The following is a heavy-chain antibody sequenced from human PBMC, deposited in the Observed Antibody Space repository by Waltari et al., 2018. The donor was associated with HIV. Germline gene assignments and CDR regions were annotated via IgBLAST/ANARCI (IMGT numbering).Heavy chain of an antibody. J-gene: IGHJ6*02. D-gene: IGHD3-9*01. CDR3: ARDPRVAFDFTTAGYYGMDV. V-gene: IGHV4-4*02. Sequence: QVQLPESGPGLVKPSGTLTLTGAVPGDSISSSNWWSWVRPPPGKGLEWIGEIYHSGSTNYNPSLKSRVTISVDKSKNQFSLNLRSVTAADTAVYYCARDPRVAFDFTTAGYYGMDVWGQGATLTVSS. CDR2: IYHSGST. CDR1: GDSISSSNW.